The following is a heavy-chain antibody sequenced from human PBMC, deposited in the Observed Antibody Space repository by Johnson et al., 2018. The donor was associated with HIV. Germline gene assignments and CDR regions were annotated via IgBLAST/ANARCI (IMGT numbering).Heavy chain of an antibody. CDR1: GFTFSDYY. J-gene: IGHJ3*02. CDR2: ILNDGTNQ. Sequence: VQLVESGGGLVQPGGSLRLSCVASGFTFSDYYMTWIRQAPGKGLEWVAVILNDGTNQFYADSVKGRFTISRDNSKNTLYLQMNSLRVEDTAVYYCARDHSGYDSVTAAFDIWGQGTMVTVSS. D-gene: IGHD5-12*01. CDR3: ARDHSGYDSVTAAFDI. V-gene: IGHV3-33*08.